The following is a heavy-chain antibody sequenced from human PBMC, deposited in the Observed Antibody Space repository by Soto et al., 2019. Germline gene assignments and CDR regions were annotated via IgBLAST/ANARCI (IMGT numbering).Heavy chain of an antibody. V-gene: IGHV4-31*03. Sequence: SETLSLTCTVSGGSISSGTYYWSWIRQHPGKGMEYIGYIDNSGSTYYNPSLRSRVTISGDTSENQFSLNLNSVTAADTAVYYCARGGPRANYDFWSGYYLPNCFDPWGQGTLVTVSS. CDR1: GGSISSGTYY. CDR3: ARGGPRANYDFWSGYYLPNCFDP. D-gene: IGHD3-3*01. J-gene: IGHJ5*02. CDR2: IDNSGST.